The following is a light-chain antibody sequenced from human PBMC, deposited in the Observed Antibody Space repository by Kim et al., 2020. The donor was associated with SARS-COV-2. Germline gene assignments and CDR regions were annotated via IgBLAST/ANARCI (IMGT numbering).Light chain of an antibody. V-gene: IGKV1-39*01. CDR1: QNIRGN. Sequence: DIQMTQSPSSLSAFVGDRVSITCRASQNIRGNLNWYQQRPGKPPKLLIYATSNLQSGVPSRFSGSGSGTDFTLTVNSLEPEDFATYYCQQSYSDRYTFGQGTKLEI. CDR2: ATS. CDR3: QQSYSDRYT. J-gene: IGKJ2*01.